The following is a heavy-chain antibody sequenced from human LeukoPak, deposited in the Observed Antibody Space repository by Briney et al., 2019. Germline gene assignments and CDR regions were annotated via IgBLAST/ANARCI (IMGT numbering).Heavy chain of an antibody. V-gene: IGHV3-33*03. Sequence: GGSLRLSCAASGFTFSNYGMHWVRQAPGKGLEWVAVIWNDGSKMFFSDSVQGRFTVSRDNSKNILHLQLNSLRAEDSAVYYCAQQYGHNHQYWYFDLWGRGTLVTVSS. CDR2: IWNDGSKM. CDR1: GFTFSNYG. D-gene: IGHD4-17*01. J-gene: IGHJ2*01. CDR3: AQQYGHNHQYWYFDL.